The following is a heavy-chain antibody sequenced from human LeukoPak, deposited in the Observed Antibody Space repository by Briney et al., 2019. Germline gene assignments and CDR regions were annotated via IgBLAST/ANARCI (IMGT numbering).Heavy chain of an antibody. Sequence: SVKVSCKASGGTFSSCAISWLRQAPGQGLEWMGGIIPIFGTANYAQKFQGRVTITADESTSTAYMELSSLRSEDTAVYYCARGLGYCSSTSCYREQLVLDYWGQGTLVTVSS. V-gene: IGHV1-69*13. CDR1: GGTFSSCA. CDR3: ARGLGYCSSTSCYREQLVLDY. CDR2: IIPIFGTA. J-gene: IGHJ4*02. D-gene: IGHD2-2*02.